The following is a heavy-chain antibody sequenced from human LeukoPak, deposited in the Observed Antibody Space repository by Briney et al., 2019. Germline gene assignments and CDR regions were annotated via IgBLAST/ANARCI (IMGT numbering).Heavy chain of an antibody. Sequence: PSETLSLTCTVSGGSIRSSSYYWTWIRQPPGKGLEWIGNIHSTGSTDYNPSLKSRVTMSVDMSTRQISLKLSSVTAADTAVYYCARAVGGDGSGSLWGPGTLVTVSS. V-gene: IGHV4-39*07. D-gene: IGHD3-10*01. J-gene: IGHJ4*02. CDR2: IHSTGST. CDR1: GGSIRSSSYY. CDR3: ARAVGGDGSGSL.